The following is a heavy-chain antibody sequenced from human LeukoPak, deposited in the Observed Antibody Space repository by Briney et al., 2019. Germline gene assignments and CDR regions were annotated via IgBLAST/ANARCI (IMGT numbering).Heavy chain of an antibody. CDR1: GGTLSTYA. J-gene: IGHJ4*01. CDR2: INSKSGGR. V-gene: IGHV1-2*06. CDR3: ARDNRTPWDYYDSSAFDY. D-gene: IGHD3-22*01. Sequence: ASVKVSCKASGGTLSTYAFTWVRQAPGQGLEWMGRINSKSGGRSYAAKFQGRVTMTRDTSISTAYMDLTSLTSDDTAVYYCARDNRTPWDYYDSSAFDYWGHGTLVTVSS.